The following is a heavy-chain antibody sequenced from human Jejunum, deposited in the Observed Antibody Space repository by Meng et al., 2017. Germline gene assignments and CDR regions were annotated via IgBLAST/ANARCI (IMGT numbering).Heavy chain of an antibody. CDR2: IVPNTGVT. V-gene: IGHV1-2*06. J-gene: IGHJ4*02. CDR3: ARDQDYGDYLGGL. D-gene: IGHD4-17*01. CDR1: GYIFTAYY. Sequence: ASVKVSCKASGYIFTAYYMHWVRQAPGQGLEWMGRIVPNTGVTNYAQKFRGRVTMTRDTSFTTAYMELTRLTSDDTAVYFCARDQDYGDYLGGLWGQGTLVTVSS.